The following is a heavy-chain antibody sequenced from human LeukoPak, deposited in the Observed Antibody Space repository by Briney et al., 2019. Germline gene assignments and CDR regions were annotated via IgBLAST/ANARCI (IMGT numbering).Heavy chain of an antibody. CDR3: ARDNNWNDDYYYGMDV. Sequence: ASVKVSCKASGYTFTGYYMHWVRQAPGQGLEWMGWINPNSGGTNYAQKFQGRVTMTRDTSISTAYMELSRLRSDDTAVYYCARDNNWNDDYYYGMDVWGQGTTVTVPS. D-gene: IGHD1-1*01. CDR1: GYTFTGYY. CDR2: INPNSGGT. V-gene: IGHV1-2*02. J-gene: IGHJ6*02.